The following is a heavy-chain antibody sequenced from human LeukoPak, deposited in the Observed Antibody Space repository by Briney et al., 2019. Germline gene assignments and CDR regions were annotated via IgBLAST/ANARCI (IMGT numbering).Heavy chain of an antibody. Sequence: KPSETLSLTCPVSGGSISSYYWSWIRQPAGKGLEWIGRIYTSGRTNYNPSLKSRVTMSVDTSKNQFSLKLSSVTAADTAVYYCARGSCSGGSCPFDYWGQGTLVTVSS. CDR1: GGSISSYY. D-gene: IGHD2-15*01. CDR3: ARGSCSGGSCPFDY. CDR2: IYTSGRT. J-gene: IGHJ4*02. V-gene: IGHV4-4*07.